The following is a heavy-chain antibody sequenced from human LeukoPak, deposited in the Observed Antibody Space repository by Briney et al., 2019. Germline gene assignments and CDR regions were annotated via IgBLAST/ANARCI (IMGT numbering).Heavy chain of an antibody. J-gene: IGHJ4*02. D-gene: IGHD3-3*01. V-gene: IGHV4-31*03. CDR2: IYYSGST. CDR3: ARGQAAGPLEWLSHFDY. CDR1: GGSVSSGDYY. Sequence: SETLSLTCTLSGGSVSSGDYYWSWIRQHPGKGLEWIGYIYYSGSTYYNPSLKSRVTISVDTSKNQFSLKLSSVTAADTAVYYCARGQAAGPLEWLSHFDYWGQGTLVTVSS.